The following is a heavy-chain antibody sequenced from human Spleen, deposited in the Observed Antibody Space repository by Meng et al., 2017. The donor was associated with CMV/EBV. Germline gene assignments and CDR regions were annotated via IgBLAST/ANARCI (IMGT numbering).Heavy chain of an antibody. D-gene: IGHD3-3*01. Sequence: GESLKISCAASGFTFSSYAMHWVRQAPGKGLEWVAVISYDGSNKYYADSVKGRFTISRDNSKNTLYLQMNSLRAEDTAVYYCARAGYDFWSGGMDVWGQGTTVTVSS. CDR2: ISYDGSNK. V-gene: IGHV3-30*04. CDR1: GFTFSSYA. CDR3: ARAGYDFWSGGMDV. J-gene: IGHJ6*02.